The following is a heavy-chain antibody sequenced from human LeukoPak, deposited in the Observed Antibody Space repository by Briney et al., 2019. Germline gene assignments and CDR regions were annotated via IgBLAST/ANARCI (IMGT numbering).Heavy chain of an antibody. CDR2: IWYDGSNK. D-gene: IGHD4-17*01. CDR3: ARGDGGDYGSYYGMDV. J-gene: IGHJ6*02. V-gene: IGHV3-33*01. CDR1: GFTFSSYG. Sequence: GRSLRLSCAASGFTFSSYGMHWVRQAPGKGLEWVAVIWYDGSNKYYADSVKGRFTISRDNAKNSLYLQMNSLRAEDTAVYYCARGDGGDYGSYYGMDVWGQGTTVTVSS.